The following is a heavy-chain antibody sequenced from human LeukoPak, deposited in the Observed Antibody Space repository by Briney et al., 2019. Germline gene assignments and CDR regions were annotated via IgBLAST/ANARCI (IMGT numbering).Heavy chain of an antibody. V-gene: IGHV3-48*03. CDR3: ARGACSSTSCYAYKVFDY. D-gene: IGHD2-2*01. Sequence: QAGGSLRLSCAASGFTFSSYEMNWVRQAPGKGLEWVSYISSSGSTIYYADSVKGRFTISRDNAKNSLYLQMNSLRAEDTAVYYCARGACSSTSCYAYKVFDYWGQGTLVTVSS. CDR1: GFTFSSYE. J-gene: IGHJ4*02. CDR2: ISSSGSTI.